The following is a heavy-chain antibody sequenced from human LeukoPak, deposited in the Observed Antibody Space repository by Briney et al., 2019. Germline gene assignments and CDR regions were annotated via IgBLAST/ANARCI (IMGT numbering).Heavy chain of an antibody. CDR1: GGSISSSSYY. CDR3: ARDLRHAFDI. Sequence: SETLSLTCTVSGGSISSSSYYWGWIRQPPGKGLEWIGSIYYSGSTYYNPSLKSRVTISVDTSKNQFSLKLSSVTAADTAVYYCARDLRHAFDIWGQGTMVTVSS. CDR2: IYYSGST. J-gene: IGHJ3*02. D-gene: IGHD5/OR15-5a*01. V-gene: IGHV4-39*02.